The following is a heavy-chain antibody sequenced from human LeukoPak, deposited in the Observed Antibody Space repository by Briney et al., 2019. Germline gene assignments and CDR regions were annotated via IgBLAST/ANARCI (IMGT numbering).Heavy chain of an antibody. V-gene: IGHV3-74*01. J-gene: IGHJ4*02. CDR3: AQSSGWYGGPFDY. CDR1: GFTFSSYW. Sequence: PGGSLRLSCAASGFTFSSYWMHWVRQAPGKGLVWVSRINSDESSTSYADSVKGRFTISRDNAKNTLYLQMDSLRAEDTAVYYCAQSSGWYGGPFDYWGQGTLVTVSS. CDR2: INSDESST. D-gene: IGHD6-19*01.